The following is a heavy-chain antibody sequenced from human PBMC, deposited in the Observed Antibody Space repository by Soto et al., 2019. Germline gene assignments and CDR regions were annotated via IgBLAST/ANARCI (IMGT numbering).Heavy chain of an antibody. V-gene: IGHV4-59*01. CDR2: IYYSGST. J-gene: IGHJ6*02. D-gene: IGHD6-6*01. CDR1: GGSISSYY. CDR3: ARDYSSSFADYYYGMDV. Sequence: PSLTCTVSGGSISSYYWSWIRQPPGKGLEWIGYIYYSGSTNSNPSLKSRVTISVDTSKNQFSLKLSSVTAADTAVYYCARDYSSSFADYYYGMDVWGQGTTVTVSS.